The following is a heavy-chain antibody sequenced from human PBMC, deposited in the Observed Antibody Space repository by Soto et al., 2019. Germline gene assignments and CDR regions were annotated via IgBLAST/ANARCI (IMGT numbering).Heavy chain of an antibody. V-gene: IGHV4-4*07. CDR3: ARDGGGYDFWSGYYEGNWFDP. CDR2: IYTSGST. J-gene: IGHJ5*02. D-gene: IGHD3-3*01. CDR1: GGSISSYY. Sequence: QVQLQESGPGLVKPSETLSLTCTVSGGSISSYYWSWIRQPAGKGLEWIGRIYTSGSTNYNPSLRSRVTMSVDTSKNQFSLKLSSVTAADTAVYYCARDGGGYDFWSGYYEGNWFDPWGQGTLVTVSS.